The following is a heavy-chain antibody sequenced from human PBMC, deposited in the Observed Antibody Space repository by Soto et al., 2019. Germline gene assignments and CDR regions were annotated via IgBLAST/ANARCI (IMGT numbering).Heavy chain of an antibody. CDR3: ARASKGSGSSPHAFDI. V-gene: IGHV3-53*01. CDR2: IYTVGTT. CDR1: GFAVSSND. Sequence: GCLIPSCAASGFAVSSNDMSWVRQAPGKGLEWVSLIYTVGTTYYADSVKGRFTISRDNSKNTLYLQMNSLRAEDTAVYYCARASKGSGSSPHAFDIWGQGTMVTVSS. J-gene: IGHJ3*02. D-gene: IGHD3-22*01.